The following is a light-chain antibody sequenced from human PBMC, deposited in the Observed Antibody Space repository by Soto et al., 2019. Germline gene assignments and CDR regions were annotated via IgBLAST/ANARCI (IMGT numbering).Light chain of an antibody. Sequence: EIVMTQSPATLSVSPGERATLSCRASQSVSSYLAWYQQKPGQGPRLLIYGASSRATGTPDRFSGSGSGTDFTLTINRLEPEDFALYYCQQYGSSPPTFGQGTKVDI. CDR3: QQYGSSPPT. V-gene: IGKV3-20*01. CDR2: GAS. CDR1: QSVSSY. J-gene: IGKJ1*01.